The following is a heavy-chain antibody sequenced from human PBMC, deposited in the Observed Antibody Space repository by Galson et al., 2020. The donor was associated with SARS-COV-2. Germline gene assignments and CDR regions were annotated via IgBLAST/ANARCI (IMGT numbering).Heavy chain of an antibody. D-gene: IGHD3-22*01. CDR2: IYPGDSET. CDR1: GYSFTSYW. CDR3: ARASGVVVITSHFDY. V-gene: IGHV5-51*01. Sequence: GESLKISCKGSGYSFTSYWIGWVRQMPGKGLEWMGIIYPGDSETRYSPSFQGQVTISADKSISTAYLQWSSLKASDTAMYYCARASGVVVITSHFDYWGQGTLVTVSP. J-gene: IGHJ4*02.